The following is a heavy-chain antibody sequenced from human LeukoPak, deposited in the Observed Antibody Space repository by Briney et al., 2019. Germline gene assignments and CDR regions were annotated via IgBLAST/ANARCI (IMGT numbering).Heavy chain of an antibody. CDR2: LYTSGST. V-gene: IGHV4-4*07. CDR3: ARGERPYKDDAFDI. J-gene: IGHJ3*02. Sequence: SETLSLTCTVSGGSISSYYWSWIRQPAGKGLEWIGRLYTSGSTNYNPSLKSRVTMSLDTSKNQFSLKLSSVTAADTAVYYCARGERPYKDDAFDIWGQGTMVTVSS. D-gene: IGHD1-1*01. CDR1: GGSISSYY.